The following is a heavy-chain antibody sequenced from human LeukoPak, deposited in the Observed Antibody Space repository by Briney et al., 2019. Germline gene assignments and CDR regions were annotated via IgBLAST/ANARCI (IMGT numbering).Heavy chain of an antibody. CDR1: GFIFNNYA. CDR2: ISWNSGSI. D-gene: IGHD6-19*01. V-gene: IGHV3-9*01. CDR3: AKDNRRHYTSGPNPDSLH. J-gene: IGHJ4*02. Sequence: GGSLRLSCAGSGFIFNNYAMHWVRQPPGKGLEWVSGISWNSGSIDCADSVKGRFTISRDNAKNSLYLQMNSLRVEDTAFYYCAKDNRRHYTSGPNPDSLHWGQGALVTVSS.